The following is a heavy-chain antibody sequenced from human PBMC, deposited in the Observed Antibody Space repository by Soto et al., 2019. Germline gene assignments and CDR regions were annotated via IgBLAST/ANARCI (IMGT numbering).Heavy chain of an antibody. CDR3: ARGPFGGSYYWNWFDP. J-gene: IGHJ5*02. CDR1: GFTFSSYG. D-gene: IGHD1-26*01. V-gene: IGHV3-33*01. CDR2: IWYDGSNK. Sequence: PGGSLRLSCAASGFTFSSYGMHWVRQAPGKGLEWVAVIWYDGSNKYYADSVKGRFTISRDNSKNTLYLQMNSLRAEDTAVYYCARGPFGGSYYWNWFDPWGQGTLVTVSS.